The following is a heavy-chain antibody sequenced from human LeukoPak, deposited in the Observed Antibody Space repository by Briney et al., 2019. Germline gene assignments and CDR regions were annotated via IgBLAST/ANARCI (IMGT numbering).Heavy chain of an antibody. J-gene: IGHJ4*02. CDR3: ARASGPFDY. CDR1: GFSFSTYG. CDR2: IWYDGSNK. Sequence: GGSLRLSCVASGFSFSTYGIHWVRQAPGKGLEWVAVIWYDGSNKFYADSVKGRFTISRDDSKNTLYLQMNSLRAEDTAVYFCARASGPFDYWGQGTLVTVS. V-gene: IGHV3-33*01.